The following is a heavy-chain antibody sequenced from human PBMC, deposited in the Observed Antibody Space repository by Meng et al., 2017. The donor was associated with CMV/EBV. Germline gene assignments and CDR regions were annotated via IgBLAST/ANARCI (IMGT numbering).Heavy chain of an antibody. J-gene: IGHJ6*02. CDR3: ARPAGHRAYYYYGMDV. CDR1: GFTFSSYD. V-gene: IGHV3-13*03. CDR2: IGTAGDT. Sequence: GESLKISCAACGFTFSSYDMHWVRQATGKGLEWVSAIGTAGDTYYPGSVKGQFTISRENAKNSLYLQMNSLRAGDTAVYYCARPAGHRAYYYYGMDVWGQGTTVTVSS.